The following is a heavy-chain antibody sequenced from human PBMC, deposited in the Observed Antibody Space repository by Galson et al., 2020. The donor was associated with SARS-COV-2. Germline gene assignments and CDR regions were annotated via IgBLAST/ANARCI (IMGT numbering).Heavy chain of an antibody. CDR2: ISSDGSNS. CDR1: GFTFSNYV. J-gene: IGHJ4*02. Sequence: GGSLRLSCAASGFTFSNYVMHWVRQAPGKGPEWVAVISSDGSNSFYADSLKGRFTISRDNSKSTLYLQMNRLRAEDTAVYYCARGGEWELPYYFAYWGQGTLVTVSS. V-gene: IGHV3-30*04. D-gene: IGHD1-26*01. CDR3: ARGGEWELPYYFAY.